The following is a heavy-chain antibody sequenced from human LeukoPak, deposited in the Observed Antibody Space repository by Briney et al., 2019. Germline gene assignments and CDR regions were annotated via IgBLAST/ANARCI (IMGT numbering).Heavy chain of an antibody. J-gene: IGHJ4*02. V-gene: IGHV4-4*07. CDR2: IYTSGST. CDR1: GGSISSYY. Sequence: PSETLSLTCTVSGGSISSYYWSWIRQSAGKGPEWIGRIYTSGSTNYNPSLKSRVTMSVDTSKNQFSLKLSSVTAADTAVYYCARNGGSGTYYDGSFDYWGRGTLVTVSS. D-gene: IGHD1-26*01. CDR3: ARNGGSGTYYDGSFDY.